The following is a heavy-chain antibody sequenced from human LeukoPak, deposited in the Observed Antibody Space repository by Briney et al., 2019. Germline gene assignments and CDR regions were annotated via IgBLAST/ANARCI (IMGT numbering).Heavy chain of an antibody. V-gene: IGHV4-34*01. Sequence: SETLSLTCAVYGGSFSGYCWSWIRQPPGKGLEWIGEINHSGSTNYNPSLKSRVTISVDTSKNQFSLTVSSVTAADTAVYYCARGEDTSMVPYFDYWGQGTLVTVSS. D-gene: IGHD5-18*01. CDR2: INHSGST. CDR3: ARGEDTSMVPYFDY. CDR1: GGSFSGYC. J-gene: IGHJ4*02.